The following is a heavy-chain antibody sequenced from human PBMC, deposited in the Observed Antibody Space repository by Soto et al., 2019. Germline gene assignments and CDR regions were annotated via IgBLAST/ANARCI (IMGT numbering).Heavy chain of an antibody. CDR3: AREKGMPEGAFFDN. D-gene: IGHD2-2*01. J-gene: IGHJ4*02. CDR1: GYTFIRYY. Sequence: AASVKVSCKASGYTFIRYYMNWVRQAPGQGLEWMGIINPGGGSTSYAERFQGRVTMTRDTTTSTFFMELRGLTSDDTAIYYCAREKGMPEGAFFDNWSQGTLVTVSS. V-gene: IGHV1-46*01. CDR2: INPGGGST.